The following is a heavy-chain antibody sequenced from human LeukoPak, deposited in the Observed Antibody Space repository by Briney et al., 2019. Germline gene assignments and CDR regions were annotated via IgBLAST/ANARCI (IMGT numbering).Heavy chain of an antibody. CDR2: INHSGST. J-gene: IGHJ4*02. V-gene: IGHV4-34*01. Sequence: SETLSLTCAVYGGSFSGYYWSWIRQPPGKGLEWIGEINHSGSTNYNPSLTSRVTISVDTSKNQFSLKLSSVTAADTAVYYCARGQYSYALDYWGQGTLVTVSS. CDR3: ARGQYSYALDY. CDR1: GGSFSGYY. D-gene: IGHD5-18*01.